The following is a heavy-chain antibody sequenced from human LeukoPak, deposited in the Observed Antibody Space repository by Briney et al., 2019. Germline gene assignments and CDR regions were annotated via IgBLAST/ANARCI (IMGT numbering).Heavy chain of an antibody. CDR3: GLGELSQTPIDY. CDR1: GFTFSSYS. Sequence: PGGSQRLSCAASGFTFSSYSMNWVRQAPGKGLEWVSSISSSSSYIYYADSVKGRFTISRDNTKNSLYLQMNSLRAEDTAVYYCGLGELSQTPIDYWGQGTLVTVSS. CDR2: ISSSSSYI. D-gene: IGHD3-16*02. J-gene: IGHJ4*02. V-gene: IGHV3-21*01.